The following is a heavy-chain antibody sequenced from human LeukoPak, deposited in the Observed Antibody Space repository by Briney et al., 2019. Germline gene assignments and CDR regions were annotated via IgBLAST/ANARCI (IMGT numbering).Heavy chain of an antibody. CDR3: ASSRPTKYYYGSGSHVSYFDY. Sequence: ASVKVSCKASGGTFSSYAISWVRQAPGQGLEWMGGIIPIFGTANYAQKFQGRVTITADKSTSTAYMELSSLRSEDTAVYYCASSRPTKYYYGSGSHVSYFDYWGQGTLVTVSS. CDR2: IIPIFGTA. J-gene: IGHJ4*02. CDR1: GGTFSSYA. V-gene: IGHV1-69*06. D-gene: IGHD3-10*01.